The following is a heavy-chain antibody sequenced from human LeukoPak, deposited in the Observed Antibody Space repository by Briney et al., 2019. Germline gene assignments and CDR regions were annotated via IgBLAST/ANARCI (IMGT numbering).Heavy chain of an antibody. Sequence: PGGSLRLSCAASGFTFSSYSMNWVRQAPGKGLEWVSYISSSSSTIYYADSVKGRFTISRDNAKNSLYLQMNSLRAEDTAVYYCARDLPYDSSGYYRNWFDPWGQGTLVTVSS. CDR1: GFTFSSYS. D-gene: IGHD3-22*01. J-gene: IGHJ5*02. CDR2: ISSSSSTI. CDR3: ARDLPYDSSGYYRNWFDP. V-gene: IGHV3-48*04.